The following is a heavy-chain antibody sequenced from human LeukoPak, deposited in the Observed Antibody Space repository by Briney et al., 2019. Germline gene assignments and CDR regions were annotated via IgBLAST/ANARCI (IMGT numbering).Heavy chain of an antibody. Sequence: KPGGSLRLSCAASGFTFSSYGMSWVRQAPGRGLEWVAAISSSGGTTYYADSVKGRFTISRDNAKNSLYLQMNSLRAEDTAVYYCARDLDNYVDYYYYYYMDVWGKGTTVTVSS. J-gene: IGHJ6*03. D-gene: IGHD4-11*01. CDR3: ARDLDNYVDYYYYYYMDV. CDR1: GFTFSSYG. V-gene: IGHV3-21*01. CDR2: ISSSGGTT.